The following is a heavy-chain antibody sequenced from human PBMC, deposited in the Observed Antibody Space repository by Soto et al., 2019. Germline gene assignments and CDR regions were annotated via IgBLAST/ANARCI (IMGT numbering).Heavy chain of an antibody. CDR3: ATSIFGVVIAPSF. J-gene: IGHJ4*02. D-gene: IGHD3-3*01. CDR1: GFTFSDYY. Sequence: GGSLRLSCAASGFTFSDYYMSWVGQASGKGLEWVSYISSSGSTIYYADSVKGRFTISRDNAKNSLYLQMNSLRAEDTAVYYCATSIFGVVIAPSFWGQGTLVTVSS. V-gene: IGHV3-11*01. CDR2: ISSSGSTI.